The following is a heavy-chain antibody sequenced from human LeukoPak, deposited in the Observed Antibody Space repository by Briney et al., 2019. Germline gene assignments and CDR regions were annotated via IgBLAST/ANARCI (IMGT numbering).Heavy chain of an antibody. J-gene: IGHJ4*02. V-gene: IGHV4-59*01. CDR3: AREVKGGGRRYYFDY. CDR1: GGSISSYY. CDR2: ISYSGST. Sequence: SETLSLTCTVSGGSISSYYWSWIRQPPGKGLEWIGYISYSGSTNYNPSLKSRVTISVNMSKKQFSLKLSSVTAADTAVYYCAREVKGGGRRYYFDYWGQGTLVTVSS. D-gene: IGHD4-23*01.